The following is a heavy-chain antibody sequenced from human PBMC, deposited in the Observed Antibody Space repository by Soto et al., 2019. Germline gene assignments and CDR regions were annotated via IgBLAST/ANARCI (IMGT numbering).Heavy chain of an antibody. V-gene: IGHV4-34*01. Sequence: PSETLSLTCAVYGGSFSGYYWSWIRQPPGKGLEWIGEINHSGSTNYNPSLKSRVTISVDTSKNQFSLKLSSVTAADTAVYYCARAIRYCSSTSCYFDYWGQGTLVTVSS. CDR1: GGSFSGYY. CDR2: INHSGST. J-gene: IGHJ4*02. D-gene: IGHD2-2*01. CDR3: ARAIRYCSSTSCYFDY.